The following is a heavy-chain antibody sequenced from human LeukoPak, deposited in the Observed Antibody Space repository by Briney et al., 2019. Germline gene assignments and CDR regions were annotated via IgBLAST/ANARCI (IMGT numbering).Heavy chain of an antibody. D-gene: IGHD3-22*01. CDR3: AKEITMIVVVTYNWFDP. J-gene: IGHJ5*02. V-gene: IGHV3-23*01. CDR1: GFTFSSYS. Sequence: GGSLRLSCAASGFTFSSYSMNWVRQAPGKGLEWVSAISGSGGSTYYADSVKGRFTISRDNSKNTLYLQMNSLRAEDTAVYYCAKEITMIVVVTYNWFDPWGQGTLVTVSS. CDR2: ISGSGGST.